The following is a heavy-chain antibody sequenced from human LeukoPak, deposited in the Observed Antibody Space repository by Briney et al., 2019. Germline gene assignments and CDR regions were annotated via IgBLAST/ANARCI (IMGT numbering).Heavy chain of an antibody. CDR3: VKLGGGGDY. V-gene: IGHV3-23*01. J-gene: IGHJ4*02. CDR2: ITSSGGST. Sequence: QPGGSLRLSCAASGFTFSSYAMTWVRQATGKALECVSAITSSGGSTYYADSVKGRFTISRDNSKNTLFLQMSSLRAEDTAVYYCVKLGGGGDYWGQGILVTVSS. D-gene: IGHD2-15*01. CDR1: GFTFSSYA.